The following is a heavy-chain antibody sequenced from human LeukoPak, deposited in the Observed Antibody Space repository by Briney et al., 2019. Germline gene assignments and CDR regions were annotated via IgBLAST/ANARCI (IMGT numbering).Heavy chain of an antibody. CDR1: GFTFSSYW. Sequence: GGSLRLSCAASGFTFSSYWMSWVRQAPGKGLEWVANIKQDGSEKYYVDSVKGRFTISRDNAKNSLYLQMNSLRAEDTAVYYCARGLGYSSSSGPLGYWGQGTLVTASS. D-gene: IGHD6-6*01. CDR3: ARGLGYSSSSGPLGY. V-gene: IGHV3-7*04. J-gene: IGHJ4*02. CDR2: IKQDGSEK.